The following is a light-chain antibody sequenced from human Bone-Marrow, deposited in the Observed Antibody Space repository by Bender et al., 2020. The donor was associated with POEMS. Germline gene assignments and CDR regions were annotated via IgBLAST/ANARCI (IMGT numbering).Light chain of an antibody. J-gene: IGLJ3*02. Sequence: QSALTQPASMSGSPGQSITISCTGASSDVGGFEFVSWYQRHPGRAPQVIIYEDEERPSGVPDRFYAFKSGTSASLAISGLQSEDEADYYWAAWDAGLSGGVFGGGTKLTVL. V-gene: IGLV2-14*02. CDR3: AAWDAGLSGGV. CDR1: SSDVGGFEF. CDR2: EDE.